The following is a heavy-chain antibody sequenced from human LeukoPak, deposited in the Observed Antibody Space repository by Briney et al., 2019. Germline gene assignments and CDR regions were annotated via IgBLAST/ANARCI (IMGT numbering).Heavy chain of an antibody. V-gene: IGHV1-69*04. Sequence: ASVKVSRKASGYTFTSYGISWVRQAPGQGLEWMGRIIPILGIANYAQKFQGRVTITADKSTSTAYMELSSLRSEDTAVYYCAKIYDSSGYYLNWFDPWGQGTLVTVSS. J-gene: IGHJ5*02. D-gene: IGHD3-22*01. CDR3: AKIYDSSGYYLNWFDP. CDR2: IIPILGIA. CDR1: GYTFTSYG.